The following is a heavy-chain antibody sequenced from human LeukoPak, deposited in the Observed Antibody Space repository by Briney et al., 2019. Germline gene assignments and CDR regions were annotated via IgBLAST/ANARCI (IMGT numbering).Heavy chain of an antibody. J-gene: IGHJ4*02. V-gene: IGHV4-38-2*01. D-gene: IGHD5-18*01. CDR3: ASVDTGVFARFDY. CDR1: GYSISSGYY. Sequence: SETLSLTCAVSGYSISSGYYWGWIRQPPRKGLEWIGSIYHSGSTYYNPSLKSRVTISVDTSKNQFSLKLSSVTAAATAVYYCASVDTGVFARFDYWGERTLVTVSS. CDR2: IYHSGST.